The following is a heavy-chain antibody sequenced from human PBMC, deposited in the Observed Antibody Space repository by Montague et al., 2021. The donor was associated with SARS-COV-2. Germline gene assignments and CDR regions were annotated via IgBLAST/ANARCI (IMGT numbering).Heavy chain of an antibody. Sequence: SETLSLTCTVSGGSIMRSDYYWGWIRQAPGKGLEWIGSMYYSGRTIYTPSLKTRLSMSIDKSKNQFSLRLNSVTAADTSIYYCARHATGDPPFGDWGQGTLVTVSS. D-gene: IGHD7-27*01. CDR1: GGSIMRSDYY. CDR2: MYYSGRT. CDR3: ARHATGDPPFGD. V-gene: IGHV4-39*01. J-gene: IGHJ4*02.